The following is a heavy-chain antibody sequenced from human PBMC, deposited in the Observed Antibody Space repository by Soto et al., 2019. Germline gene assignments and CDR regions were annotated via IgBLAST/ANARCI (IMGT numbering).Heavy chain of an antibody. Sequence: QVQLVESGGGVVQPGRSLRLSCAASGFTFSSYGMHWVRQAPGKGLEWVAVIWYDGSNKYYADSVKGRFTISRDNSKNPVYLEMTSLRAEDRGVYYCARDSRSCGYYCDSGGQGILVTVPS. J-gene: IGHJ4*02. CDR2: IWYDGSNK. D-gene: IGHD2-2*01. CDR1: GFTFSSYG. CDR3: ARDSRSCGYYCDS. V-gene: IGHV3-33*01.